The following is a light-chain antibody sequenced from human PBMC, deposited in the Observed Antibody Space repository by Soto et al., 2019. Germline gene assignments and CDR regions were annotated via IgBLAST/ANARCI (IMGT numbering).Light chain of an antibody. J-gene: IGLJ1*01. CDR1: SSDVGGYNY. Sequence: QSALTQPASVSGSPGQSITISCTGTSSDVGGYNYVSWYQQHPGKAPKLMIYDVSNRPSGVSNRFSGSKSGNTASLTISGLQAEDVADYYCSSYTSSSILNFYVFGTGTKVTVL. V-gene: IGLV2-14*01. CDR2: DVS. CDR3: SSYTSSSILNFYV.